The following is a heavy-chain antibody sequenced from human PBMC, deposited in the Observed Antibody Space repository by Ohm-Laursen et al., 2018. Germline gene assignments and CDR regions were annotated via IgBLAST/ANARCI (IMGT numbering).Heavy chain of an antibody. CDR2: VTAGGDIT. Sequence: GSLRLSCSASGFTFTSYALSWVRQAPGKGLESVSTVTAGGDITYYADSVKGRFTISRDNSKNTLDLQMNSLRAEDTALYYCARHDSSDSPSHYYYYTMDVWGQGTTVTVSS. D-gene: IGHD3-22*01. CDR1: GFTFTSYA. CDR3: ARHDSSDSPSHYYYYTMDV. J-gene: IGHJ6*02. V-gene: IGHV3-23*01.